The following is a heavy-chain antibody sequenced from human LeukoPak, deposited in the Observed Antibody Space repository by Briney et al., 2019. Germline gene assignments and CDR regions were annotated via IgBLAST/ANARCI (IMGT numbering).Heavy chain of an antibody. D-gene: IGHD2-8*01. V-gene: IGHV3-23*01. CDR3: AKDPDCTSGVCYTFFDY. CDR2: ISGSGGVT. J-gene: IGHJ4*02. Sequence: GGSLRLSCAASRFTFSSYAMSWVRQAPGKGVEWVSAISGSGGVTYYADSVKGRFTISRDNSNNTLYLQMNSLRAEDTAVYYCAKDPDCTSGVCYTFFDYWGQGTLVTVSS. CDR1: RFTFSSYA.